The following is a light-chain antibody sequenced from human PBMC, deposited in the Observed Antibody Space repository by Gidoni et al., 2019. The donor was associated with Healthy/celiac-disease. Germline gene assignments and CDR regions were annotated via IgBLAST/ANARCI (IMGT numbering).Light chain of an antibody. CDR2: DAS. CDR1: QSVSSY. CDR3: HQRSNRPPT. Sequence: ALTQSPATLSLSPGERATLSCRASQSVSSYFPWYQQKPGQAPRLLIYDASNRAPGIPARLSGSGSGTDFSLTTSSLEHEDFAVYYCHQRSNRPPTFGGGTKVEIK. V-gene: IGKV3-11*01. J-gene: IGKJ4*01.